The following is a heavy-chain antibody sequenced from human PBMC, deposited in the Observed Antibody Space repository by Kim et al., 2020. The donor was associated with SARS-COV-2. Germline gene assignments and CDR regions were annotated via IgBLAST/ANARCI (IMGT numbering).Heavy chain of an antibody. J-gene: IGHJ4*02. CDR2: ITGSSGYT. Sequence: GGSLGLSCAASGFTFSNYAMTWVRQAPGKGLESVLFITGSSGYTYYADSAKGRFTISRDNSKNTLFLQIDSLRVEDTAVYYCAKTFASGKDYLHYWGQGTLVTVSS. CDR1: GFTFSNYA. D-gene: IGHD1-26*01. V-gene: IGHV3-23*01. CDR3: AKTFASGKDYLHY.